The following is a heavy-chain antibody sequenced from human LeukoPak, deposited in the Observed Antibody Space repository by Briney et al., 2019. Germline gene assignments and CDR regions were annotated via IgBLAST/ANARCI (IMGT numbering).Heavy chain of an antibody. CDR3: ARAFPGIAVAGQNWFDP. D-gene: IGHD6-19*01. V-gene: IGHV1-46*01. J-gene: IGHJ5*02. Sequence: ASVKVSCKASGYTFTSYYMHWVRQAPGQGLEWMGIINPSGGSTSYAQKFQGRVTMTRDTSTSTVYMELSSLRSEDTAAYYCARAFPGIAVAGQNWFDPWGQGTLVTVSS. CDR2: INPSGGST. CDR1: GYTFTSYY.